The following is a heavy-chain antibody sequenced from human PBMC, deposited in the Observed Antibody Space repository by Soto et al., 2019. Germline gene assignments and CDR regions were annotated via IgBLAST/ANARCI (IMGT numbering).Heavy chain of an antibody. CDR3: GKGHSRAYNVADDF. J-gene: IGHJ4*02. Sequence: EVQVVASGGGLVQPGRSLRLSCAVSGFTFDDYAFHWVRQAPGKGLEWVSGISRNSNSIGYADSVKGRFTISRDNAKNSLFLQMNSLRSEDTALYYCGKGHSRAYNVADDFWGQGTLVTVS. CDR2: ISRNSNSI. CDR1: GFTFDDYA. D-gene: IGHD1-1*01. V-gene: IGHV3-9*01.